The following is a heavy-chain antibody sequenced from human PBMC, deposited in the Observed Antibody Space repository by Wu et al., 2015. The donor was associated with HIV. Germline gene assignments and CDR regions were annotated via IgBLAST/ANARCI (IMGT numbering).Heavy chain of an antibody. Sequence: QVQLVQSGAEVKKPGASVKVSCKASGYTFTSYGFSWVRQAPGQGLEWMGWISAYNANTNYAQNFRGRVTMTTDTSTSTVHMELTSLRSDDTAIYYCARVDIVVIPAAPYYFDYWAREPWSPSPQ. D-gene: IGHD2-2*03. CDR3: ARVDIVVIPAAPYYFDY. CDR1: GYTFTSYG. V-gene: IGHV1-18*01. CDR2: ISAYNANT. J-gene: IGHJ4*02.